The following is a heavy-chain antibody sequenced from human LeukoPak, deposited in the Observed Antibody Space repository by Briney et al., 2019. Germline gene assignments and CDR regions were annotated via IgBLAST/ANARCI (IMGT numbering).Heavy chain of an antibody. CDR3: ARYVLLMDY. CDR1: GFSFSDHH. V-gene: IGHV3-11*01. CDR2: ISRDGNII. D-gene: IGHD3-16*01. Sequence: GGSLRLSCAASGFSFSDHHMSWVRQVPGKGLEWLAYISRDGNIIVYADSVKGRFTISRDNAKQSVYLEMKSLRPEDTAVYYCARYVLLMDYWGQGTLVTVSS. J-gene: IGHJ4*02.